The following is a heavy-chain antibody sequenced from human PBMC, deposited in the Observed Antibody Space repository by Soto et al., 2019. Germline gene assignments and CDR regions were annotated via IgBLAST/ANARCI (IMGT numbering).Heavy chain of an antibody. CDR1: GFSLSNGKVG. V-gene: IGHV2-26*01. CDR2: IFSKDEK. J-gene: IGHJ6*03. CDR3: ARILFGRSVAGGYFYMDV. Sequence: HVTLKESGPVLVNPTETLTLTCTVSGFSLSNGKVGVSWIRQPPGKALEWLAHIFSKDEKSYRTSLKSRLTISEDTSKSQVVLTMTNVDPADTATYYCARILFGRSVAGGYFYMDVWGKGTTVTVSS. D-gene: IGHD6-19*01.